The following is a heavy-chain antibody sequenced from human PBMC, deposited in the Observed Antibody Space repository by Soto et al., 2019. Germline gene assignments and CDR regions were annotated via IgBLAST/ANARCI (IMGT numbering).Heavy chain of an antibody. CDR2: IYYSGST. CDR1: GGTISSYY. CDR3: ARVGYCGGDCYSGYFDY. D-gene: IGHD2-21*02. J-gene: IGHJ4*02. V-gene: IGHV4-59*01. Sequence: NPSGTIYLTCTVSGGTISSYYWSWIRQPPGKGLEWIGYIYYSGSTNYNPSLKSRVTISVDTSKNQFSLKLSSVTAADTAVYYCARVGYCGGDCYSGYFDYWGQGTLVTVS.